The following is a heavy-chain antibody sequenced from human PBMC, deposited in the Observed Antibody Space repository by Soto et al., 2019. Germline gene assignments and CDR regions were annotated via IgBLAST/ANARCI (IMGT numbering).Heavy chain of an antibody. CDR1: GYTFSNYG. Sequence: QVQLVQSGAEVKKPGASVTVSCKTSGYTFSNYGINWVRQAPGQGLEWMGWISGYNGNTNYAQTVQGRVTMTPDTSTGTVYIELGSLKSDDTAIYYCSRFIMVGGWFDPNYYHGMDVWGQGTTVTVSS. CDR2: ISGYNGNT. CDR3: SRFIMVGGWFDPNYYHGMDV. D-gene: IGHD6-19*01. V-gene: IGHV1-18*01. J-gene: IGHJ6*02.